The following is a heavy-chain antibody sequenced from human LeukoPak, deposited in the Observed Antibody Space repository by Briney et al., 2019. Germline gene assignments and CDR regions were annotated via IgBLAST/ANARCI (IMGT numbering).Heavy chain of an antibody. J-gene: IGHJ4*02. CDR2: INPSAGST. CDR1: GYTFTSYY. CDR3: ATRRRDGYNWAFDY. D-gene: IGHD5-24*01. V-gene: IGHV1-46*01. Sequence: ASVKVSCKASGYTFTSYYMHWVRQAPGQGLEWVGIINPSAGSTSYARKFQGRVTMTRDTSTSTVYMELSSLRSEDTAVYYCATRRRDGYNWAFDYWGQGTLVTVSS.